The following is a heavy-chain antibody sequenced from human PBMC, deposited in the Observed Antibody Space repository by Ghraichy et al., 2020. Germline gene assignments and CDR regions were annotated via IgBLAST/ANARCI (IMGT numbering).Heavy chain of an antibody. J-gene: IGHJ6*02. CDR3: ATGRGYYGSGNPNSYYYGMDV. Sequence: ASVKVSCKVSGYTLTELSMHWVRQAPGKGLEWMGGFDPEDGETIYAQKFQGRVTMTEDTSTDTAYMELSSLRSEDTAVYYCATGRGYYGSGNPNSYYYGMDVWGQGTTVTVSS. CDR2: FDPEDGET. V-gene: IGHV1-24*01. D-gene: IGHD3-10*01. CDR1: GYTLTELS.